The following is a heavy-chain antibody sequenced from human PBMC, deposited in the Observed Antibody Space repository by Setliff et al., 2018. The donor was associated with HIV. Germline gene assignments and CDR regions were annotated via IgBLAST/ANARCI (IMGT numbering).Heavy chain of an antibody. CDR3: AREPCSGGSCYSGYVDY. J-gene: IGHJ4*02. CDR1: GFTVSSNY. Sequence: GGSLRLSCAASGFTVSSNYMSWVRQAPGKGLEWVSLIYSGGDTYYADSVKGRFTISRDNSKNMLYLQMNNLRADDTAVYYCAREPCSGGSCYSGYVDYWGQGTLVTVSS. CDR2: IYSGGDT. V-gene: IGHV3-66*02. D-gene: IGHD2-15*01.